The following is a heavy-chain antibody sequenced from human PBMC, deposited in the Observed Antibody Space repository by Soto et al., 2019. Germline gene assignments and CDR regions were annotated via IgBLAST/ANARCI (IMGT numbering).Heavy chain of an antibody. CDR1: GFTFSSYS. CDR2: ISSSSSTI. J-gene: IGHJ5*02. CDR3: ARDSMTGLNWFDP. D-gene: IGHD3-9*01. V-gene: IGHV3-48*01. Sequence: EVQLVESGGGLVQPGGSLRLSCAASGFTFSSYSMNWVRQAPGKGLEWVSYISSSSSTIYYADSVKGRFTISRDNAKNSLYLQMNRLRAEDTAVYYRARDSMTGLNWFDPWGQGTLVTVSS.